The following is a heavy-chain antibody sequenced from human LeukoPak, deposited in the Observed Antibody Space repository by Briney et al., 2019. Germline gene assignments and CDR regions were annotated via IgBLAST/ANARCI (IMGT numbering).Heavy chain of an antibody. J-gene: IGHJ4*02. CDR2: INTNSGST. D-gene: IGHD5-12*01. V-gene: IGHV1-8*03. CDR1: GDTFTSYD. CDR3: ARGRSTGYPYYFEY. Sequence: ASVKVSCKASGDTFTSYDINWVRQATGQGLEWMGWINTNSGSTGYAQKFKGRVTITRNTSISTAYMELSGLRSEDTAVYYCARGRSTGYPYYFEYWGQGTLVTVSS.